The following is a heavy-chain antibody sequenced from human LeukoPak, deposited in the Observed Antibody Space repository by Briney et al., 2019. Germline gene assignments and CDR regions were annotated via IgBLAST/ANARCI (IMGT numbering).Heavy chain of an antibody. CDR2: INSDGSST. V-gene: IGHV3-74*01. CDR1: GFTFSSYW. CDR3: ARDLGYGDYGGWFDP. J-gene: IGHJ5*02. D-gene: IGHD4-17*01. Sequence: PGGSLRLSCAASGFTFSSYWMHWVRQAPGKGLVWVSRINSDGSSTSYADSVKGRFTISRGNAKNTLYLQMNSLRAEDTAVYYCARDLGYGDYGGWFDPWGQGTLVTVSS.